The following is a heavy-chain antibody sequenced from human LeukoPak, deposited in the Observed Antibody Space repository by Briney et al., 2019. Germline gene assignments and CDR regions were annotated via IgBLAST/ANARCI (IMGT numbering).Heavy chain of an antibody. D-gene: IGHD3-10*01. CDR1: GFTSSSYN. V-gene: IGHV3-21*01. CDR3: ARVSDLGEFDP. J-gene: IGHJ5*02. CDR2: ITSSSSYV. Sequence: GGSLRLSCEASGFTSSSYNMNWVRQAPGKRLEWVSSITSSSSYVFYADSVKGRFTISRDNAKNSLYLQMNSLRAEDTAVYYCARVSDLGEFDPWGQGTLVTVSS.